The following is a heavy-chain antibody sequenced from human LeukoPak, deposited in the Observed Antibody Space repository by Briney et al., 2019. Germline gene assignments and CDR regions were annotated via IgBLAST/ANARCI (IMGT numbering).Heavy chain of an antibody. V-gene: IGHV4-4*08. CDR2: IYHSGST. J-gene: IGHJ4*02. CDR1: GGSISSYY. Sequence: PSETLSLTCTVSGGSISSYYWSWIRQPPGKGLEWIGNIYHSGSTNYNPSLKSRVTISVDTSKNQFSLKLSSVTAADTAVYYCARVQNYYDSSGYYVDYWGQGTLVTVSS. D-gene: IGHD3-22*01. CDR3: ARVQNYYDSSGYYVDY.